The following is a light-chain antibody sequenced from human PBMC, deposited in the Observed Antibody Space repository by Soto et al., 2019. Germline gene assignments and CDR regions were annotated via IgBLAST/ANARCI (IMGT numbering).Light chain of an antibody. CDR2: EVG. Sequence: HSPLPRPPSLPGSPGQSVTISCTGTRSNVGSYDRVSWYRQPPGTAPKLMIYEVGNRPSGVPDRFSGSKSGNTASLTISGLQAEDEADYYCSSYTSSSTVVFGGGTKLTVL. J-gene: IGLJ2*01. V-gene: IGLV2-18*02. CDR1: RSNVGSYDR. CDR3: SSYTSSSTVV.